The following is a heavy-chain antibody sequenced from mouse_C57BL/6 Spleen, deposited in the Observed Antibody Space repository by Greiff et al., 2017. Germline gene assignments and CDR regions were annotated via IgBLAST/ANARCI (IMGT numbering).Heavy chain of an antibody. J-gene: IGHJ3*01. Sequence: VQLQQSGPELVKPGASVKISCKASGYAFSSSWMNWVKQRPGKGLEWIGRIYPGDGDTNYNGKFKGKATLTADKSSSTAYMQLSSLTSEDSAVYFWASRAWFAYWGQGTLVTVSA. CDR1: GYAFSSSW. CDR3: ASRAWFAY. V-gene: IGHV1-82*01. CDR2: IYPGDGDT.